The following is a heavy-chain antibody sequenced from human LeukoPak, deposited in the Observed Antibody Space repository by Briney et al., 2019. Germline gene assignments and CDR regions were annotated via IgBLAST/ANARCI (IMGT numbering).Heavy chain of an antibody. J-gene: IGHJ4*02. Sequence: GASVKVSCKASGYTFTGYYMHWVRQAPGQGLEWMGRINPNSGGTNYGQKLQGRVTMTRDTSISTAYMELSRLRFDDPAVYYCAVLRTYYFDYWGQGTLVTVSS. D-gene: IGHD2/OR15-2a*01. CDR3: AVLRTYYFDY. CDR2: INPNSGGT. CDR1: GYTFTGYY. V-gene: IGHV1-2*06.